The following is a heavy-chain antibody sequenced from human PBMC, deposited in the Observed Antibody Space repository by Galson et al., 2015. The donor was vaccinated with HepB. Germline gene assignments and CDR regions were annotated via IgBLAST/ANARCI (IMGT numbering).Heavy chain of an antibody. Sequence: SLRLSCAASGFTFSSYGMHWVRQAPGKGLEWVAVISYDGSNKYYADSVKGRFTISRDNSKNTLYLQMNSLRAEDTAVYYCARDSPATDAFDIWGQGTMVTVSS. J-gene: IGHJ3*02. V-gene: IGHV3-30*03. CDR2: ISYDGSNK. CDR1: GFTFSSYG. CDR3: ARDSPATDAFDI.